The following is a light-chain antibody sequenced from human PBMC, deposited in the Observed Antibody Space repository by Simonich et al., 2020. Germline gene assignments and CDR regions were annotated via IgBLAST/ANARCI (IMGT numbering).Light chain of an antibody. J-gene: IGKJ2*01. CDR3: QQLNSYPPYT. Sequence: IQLTQSPSFLSASVGDRVTITCRASQGISSYLAWYQQKPGKASKLLIYAASTLQSGVPSRFSGSGSGTEFTLTISSLQPEDFATYYCQQLNSYPPYTFGQGTKLEIK. CDR1: QGISSY. V-gene: IGKV1-9*01. CDR2: AAS.